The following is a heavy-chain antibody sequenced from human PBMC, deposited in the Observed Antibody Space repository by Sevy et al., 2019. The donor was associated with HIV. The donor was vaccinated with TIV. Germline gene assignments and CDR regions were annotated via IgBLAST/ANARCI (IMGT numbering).Heavy chain of an antibody. J-gene: IGHJ4*02. CDR3: ARDQGSRYSSGWYDY. D-gene: IGHD6-19*01. CDR1: GYTFTSYG. CDR2: ISAYNGNT. V-gene: IGHV1-18*01. Sequence: ASVKVSCKASGYTFTSYGISWVRQAPGQGLEWMGWISAYNGNTNYAQKLQGRVTMTTDTSTNTAYMELRSLRSDDTAVYYCARDQGSRYSSGWYDYWGQGTLVTVSS.